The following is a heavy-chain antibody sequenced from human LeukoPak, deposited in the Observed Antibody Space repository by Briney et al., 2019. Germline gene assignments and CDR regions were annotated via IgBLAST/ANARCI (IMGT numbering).Heavy chain of an antibody. CDR2: ISGSGGST. CDR1: GFTFSNYA. V-gene: IGHV3-23*01. D-gene: IGHD5-12*01. J-gene: IGHJ4*02. CDR3: AKDNSGYVRDFDY. Sequence: PGGSLRLSCAASGFTFSNYAMHWVRQAPGKGLEWVSAISGSGGSTYYADSVKGRFTISRDNSKNTLYLQMNSLRAEDTAVYYCAKDNSGYVRDFDYWGQGTLVTVSS.